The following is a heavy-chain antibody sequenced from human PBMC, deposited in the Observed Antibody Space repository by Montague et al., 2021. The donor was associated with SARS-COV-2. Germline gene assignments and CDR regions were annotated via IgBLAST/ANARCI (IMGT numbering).Heavy chain of an antibody. D-gene: IGHD6-13*01. CDR1: GFTVSSNY. CDR2: IYSGGST. V-gene: IGHV3-53*04. Sequence: SLRLSCPASGFTVSSNYMSWVRQAPGKGLEWVSVIYSGGSTYYADSVKGRFTISRHNSKNTLYLQMNSLRAEDTAVYYCARVGTSGIAAAGVDAFDTWGQGTMVTVSS. CDR3: ARVGTSGIAAAGVDAFDT. J-gene: IGHJ3*02.